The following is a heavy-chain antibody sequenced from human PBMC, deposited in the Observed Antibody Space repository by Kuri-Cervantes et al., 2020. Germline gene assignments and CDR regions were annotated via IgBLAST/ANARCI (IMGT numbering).Heavy chain of an antibody. CDR3: ARLAAAGTLSWFDP. CDR2: IHHSGST. CDR1: GGSFSGYY. V-gene: IGHV4-34*01. Sequence: SETLSLTCAVYGGSFSGYYWSWIRQPPGKGLEWIGEIHHSGSTNYNPSLKSRVTISVDTSKNQFSLKLSSVTAADTAVYYCARLAAAGTLSWFDPWGQGTLVTVSS. D-gene: IGHD6-13*01. J-gene: IGHJ5*02.